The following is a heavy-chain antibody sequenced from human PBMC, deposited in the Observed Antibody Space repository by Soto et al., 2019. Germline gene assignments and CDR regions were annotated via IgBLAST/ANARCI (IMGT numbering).Heavy chain of an antibody. CDR3: AKSPLILYPPGA. D-gene: IGHD2-15*01. V-gene: IGHV3-30*18. CDR1: GVTFVSYG. J-gene: IGHJ4*02. Sequence: PGGSLRHSYAASGVTFVSYGRHWVRQAPGKGLEWVAVISYDGSNKYYADSVKGRFTISRDNSKNTLYLQMNSLRAEDTAVYYCAKSPLILYPPGAWGQGTLVTVSS. CDR2: ISYDGSNK.